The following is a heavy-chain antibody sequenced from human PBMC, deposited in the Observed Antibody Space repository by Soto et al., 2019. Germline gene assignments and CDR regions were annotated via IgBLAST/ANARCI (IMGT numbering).Heavy chain of an antibody. CDR1: GFTFSSYA. J-gene: IGHJ4*02. CDR3: AKFRGMTTVSASDY. CDR2: ISGSGGST. D-gene: IGHD4-17*01. Sequence: GGSLRLSCAASGFTFSSYAMSWVRQAPGKGLEWVSAISGSGGSTYYADSVKGRFTISRDNSKNTLYLQMNSPRAEDMAVYYCAKFRGMTTVSASDYWGQGTLVTVSS. V-gene: IGHV3-23*01.